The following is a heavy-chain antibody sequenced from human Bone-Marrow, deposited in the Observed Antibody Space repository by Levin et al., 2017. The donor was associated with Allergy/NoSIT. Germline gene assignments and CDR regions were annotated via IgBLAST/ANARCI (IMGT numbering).Heavy chain of an antibody. J-gene: IGHJ3*01. CDR2: IDHVGSA. CDR1: GASLSVAS. CDR3: GRVTRFCTGGSCYGGDDAFDF. D-gene: IGHD2-15*01. V-gene: IGHV4-34*01. Sequence: SETLSLTCAVYGASLSVASWTWIRQAPGKGLEWIGHIDHVGSARYNPSLESRVTISVEPSKNQVSLQMTSLSVADTALYYCGRVTRFCTGGSCYGGDDAFDFWGQGTMVTVSS.